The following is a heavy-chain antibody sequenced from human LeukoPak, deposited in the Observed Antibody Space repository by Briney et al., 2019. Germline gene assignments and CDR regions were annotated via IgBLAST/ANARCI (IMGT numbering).Heavy chain of an antibody. J-gene: IGHJ5*02. V-gene: IGHV3-7*01. CDR3: ARRGTYQNWFDP. CDR1: TFTFSSYW. D-gene: IGHD3-16*01. Sequence: GGSLRLYCAASTFTFSSYWMSWVRQAPGKGLEWVATIKDDGSEKFYVDSVSGRFTISRDNAKNSLYLQMNSLRAEDTAVYYCARRGTYQNWFDPWGQGTLVTVFS. CDR2: IKDDGSEK.